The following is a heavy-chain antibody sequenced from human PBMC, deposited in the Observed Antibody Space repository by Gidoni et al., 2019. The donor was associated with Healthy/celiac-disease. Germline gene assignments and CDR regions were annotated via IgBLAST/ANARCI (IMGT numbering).Heavy chain of an antibody. V-gene: IGHV3-64*01. CDR3: ARDGGFVVPAAKVYYYYYMDV. J-gene: IGHJ6*03. CDR2: ISSNGGST. D-gene: IGHD2-2*01. Sequence: EVQLVESGGGLVQPGGSLRLYCAASGFTFSSYAMHWVRQAPGKGLEYVSAISSNGGSTYYANSVKGRFTISRDNSKNTLYLQMGSLRAEDMAVYYCARDGGFVVPAAKVYYYYYMDVWGKGTTVTVSS. CDR1: GFTFSSYA.